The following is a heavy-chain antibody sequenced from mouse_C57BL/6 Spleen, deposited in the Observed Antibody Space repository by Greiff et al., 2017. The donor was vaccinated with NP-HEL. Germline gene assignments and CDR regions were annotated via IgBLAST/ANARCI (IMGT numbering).Heavy chain of an antibody. CDR1: GFTFSSYA. D-gene: IGHD1-1*01. J-gene: IGHJ3*01. Sequence: EVHLVESGEGLVKPGGSLKLSCAASGFTFSSYAMSWVRQTPEKRLEWVAYISSGGDYIYYADTVKGRFTISRDNARNTLYLQMSSLKSEDTAVYYCTRSGLLRYPAWFAYWGQGTLVTVSA. V-gene: IGHV5-9-1*02. CDR3: TRSGLLRYPAWFAY. CDR2: ISSGGDYI.